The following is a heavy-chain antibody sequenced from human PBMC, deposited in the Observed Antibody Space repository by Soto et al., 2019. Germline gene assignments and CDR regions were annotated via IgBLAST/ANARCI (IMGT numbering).Heavy chain of an antibody. Sequence: EVQLLESGGGLSQPGGSLRLSCAASGFTFTRYAMHWVRQAPGKGLEWVSGISGGGGSTYYADSVKGRFTISRDNSNNTLYAQMNSLRPDDTAVYYCAKGAVLNPAADYGMDVWGQGTTVTVSS. CDR1: GFTFTRYA. CDR2: ISGGGGST. D-gene: IGHD2-8*01. CDR3: AKGAVLNPAADYGMDV. J-gene: IGHJ6*02. V-gene: IGHV3-23*01.